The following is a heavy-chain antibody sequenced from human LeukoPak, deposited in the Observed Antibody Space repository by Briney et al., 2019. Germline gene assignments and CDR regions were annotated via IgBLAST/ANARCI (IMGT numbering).Heavy chain of an antibody. CDR3: ARGFDTEQRLEVFAY. CDR1: GGSISTYY. J-gene: IGHJ4*02. V-gene: IGHV4-59*01. CDR2: IYYSGST. D-gene: IGHD1/OR15-1a*01. Sequence: SSETLSLTCTVSGGSISTYYWSWIRQPPGKGLEWIGFIYYSGSTNYNPSLKSRVTISVDTSKNQFSLKLTSVTAADTAVYYCARGFDTEQRLEVFAYWGQGTLVTVSS.